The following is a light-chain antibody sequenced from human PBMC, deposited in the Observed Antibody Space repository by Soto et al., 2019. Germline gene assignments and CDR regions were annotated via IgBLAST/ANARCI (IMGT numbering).Light chain of an antibody. V-gene: IGLV1-47*01. CDR2: RSN. CDR1: SSNIGSNY. CDR3: AAWDDSLSVVV. J-gene: IGLJ2*01. Sequence: QPVLTQPPSASGTPGQRVTISCSGSSSNIGSNYVYWYQQLPGRAPKLLIYRSNQRPSGVPDRFSGSKSGTSASLAISGLRSEDEADYYCAAWDDSLSVVVFGGGTKLTVL.